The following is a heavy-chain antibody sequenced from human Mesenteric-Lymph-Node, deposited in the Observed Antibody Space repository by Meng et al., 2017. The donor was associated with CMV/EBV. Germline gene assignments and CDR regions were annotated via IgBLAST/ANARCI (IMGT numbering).Heavy chain of an antibody. D-gene: IGHD6-13*01. Sequence: GGSLRLSCAASGFTFSSYSMNWVRQAPGEGLEWVSYINSGGTTVYYADSVKGRFTISRDNAKNSLYLQMNSLRAEDTAVYYCARVSSSPYWGKGTLVTVS. CDR2: INSGGTTV. V-gene: IGHV3-48*04. CDR1: GFTFSSYS. CDR3: ARVSSSPY. J-gene: IGHJ4*02.